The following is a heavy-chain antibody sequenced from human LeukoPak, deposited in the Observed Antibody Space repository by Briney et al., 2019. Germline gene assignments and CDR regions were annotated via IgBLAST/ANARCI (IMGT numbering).Heavy chain of an antibody. V-gene: IGHV5-51*01. D-gene: IGHD2/OR15-2a*01. CDR2: IYPGAFDT. J-gene: IGHJ4*02. CDR3: ARHCYSTNGYD. Sequence: GESLKISCKGSGYSCTRYWIGWVRQMPGKGLEGMAIIYPGAFDTRYSPSFQGQVTISADKSISTAYLQWSSLKASDTAMYYCARHCYSTNGYDWGQGTLVTVSS. CDR1: GYSCTRYW.